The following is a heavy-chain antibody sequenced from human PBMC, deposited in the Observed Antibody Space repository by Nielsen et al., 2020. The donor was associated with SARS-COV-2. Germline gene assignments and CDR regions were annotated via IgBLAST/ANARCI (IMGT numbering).Heavy chain of an antibody. V-gene: IGHV3-20*04. J-gene: IGHJ4*02. CDR1: GFTFDDYG. CDR3: VRSRYYGPTSYFDY. D-gene: IGHD3-22*01. CDR2: INWSGDNT. Sequence: GESLKISCAASGFTFDDYGMSWVRQAPGKGLEWVSGINWSGDNTGYADSMKGRFTISRDNAKKTLYLQMTSLRAEDTAVYYCVRSRYYGPTSYFDYWGQGTLVTVPS.